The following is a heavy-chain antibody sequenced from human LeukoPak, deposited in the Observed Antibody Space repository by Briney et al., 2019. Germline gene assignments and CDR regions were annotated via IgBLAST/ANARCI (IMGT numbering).Heavy chain of an antibody. CDR3: ARGSGSFDY. Sequence: GASVRVSCKASGYTFTTYDITWVRQAPGQGLEWMGWISGYNSKTDYAQKLQGRVTMTTDTSTSTAYMELRSLRSDDTAVYYCARGSGSFDYWGHGTMVSVSS. J-gene: IGHJ4*03. CDR1: GYTFTTYD. V-gene: IGHV1-18*01. CDR2: ISGYNSKT. D-gene: IGHD3-10*01.